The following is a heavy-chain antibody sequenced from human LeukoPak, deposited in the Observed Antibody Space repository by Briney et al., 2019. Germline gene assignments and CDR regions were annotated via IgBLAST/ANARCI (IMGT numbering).Heavy chain of an antibody. J-gene: IGHJ4*02. CDR1: GGSISSYY. V-gene: IGHV4-59*01. CDR3: ARGGYNGLDY. Sequence: SETLSLTCTVSGGSISSYYWSWIRQPPGKGLEWIGYIYYSGSTNYNPSLKSRVTISVDTSKNQFSLKLSSVTAADTAVYYCARGGYNGLDYWGQGTLVTVSS. CDR2: IYYSGST. D-gene: IGHD5-24*01.